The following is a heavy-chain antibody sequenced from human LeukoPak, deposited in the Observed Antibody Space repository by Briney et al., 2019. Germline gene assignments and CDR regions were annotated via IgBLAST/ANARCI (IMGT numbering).Heavy chain of an antibody. V-gene: IGHV4-39*07. CDR3: ARGLRPPYHDY. J-gene: IGHJ4*02. CDR2: IYNRCVT. Sequence: TSATLSLTCTVSGGHISSTSYYWGWIRQPPGQGLGWIGIIYNRCVTDYHPPLKRRVTISGGTSQDQFSLKLNSVTAADTAVYYRARGLRPPYHDYWGQGTLVTVSS. CDR1: GGHISSTSYY.